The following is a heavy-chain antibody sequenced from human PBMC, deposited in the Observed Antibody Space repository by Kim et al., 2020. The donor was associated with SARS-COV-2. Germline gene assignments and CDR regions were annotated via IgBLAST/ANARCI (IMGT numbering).Heavy chain of an antibody. V-gene: IGHV1-58*01. CDR1: GFTFRNSA. CDR3: VAGTGYYSPDY. CDR2: VVVGSGDK. D-gene: IGHD3-22*01. J-gene: IGHJ4*02. Sequence: SVKVSCKASGFTFRNSAVQWVRQARGQGLEWIGWVVVGSGDKKYAQKFQERVIITRDMSTSTAYMELSSLRSEDTALYYCVAGTGYYSPDYWGQGTLVT.